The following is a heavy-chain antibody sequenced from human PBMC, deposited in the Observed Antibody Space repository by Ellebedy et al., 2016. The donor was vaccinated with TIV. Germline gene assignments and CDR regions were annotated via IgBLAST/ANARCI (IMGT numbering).Heavy chain of an antibody. J-gene: IGHJ4*02. V-gene: IGHV3-23*01. Sequence: GGSLRLSXAASGFTFSSYAMSWVRQAPGKGLEWVSAISGSGGSTYYADSVKGRFTISRDNSKNTLYLQMNSLRAEDTAVYYCAKYGDYDEGYFDYWGQGTLVTVSS. CDR1: GFTFSSYA. CDR3: AKYGDYDEGYFDY. D-gene: IGHD4-17*01. CDR2: ISGSGGST.